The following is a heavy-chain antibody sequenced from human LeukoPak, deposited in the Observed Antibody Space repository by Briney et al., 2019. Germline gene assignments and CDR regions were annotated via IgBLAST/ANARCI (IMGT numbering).Heavy chain of an antibody. CDR3: ARDADGYED. Sequence: PGGSLRLSCLTSGFTLSTNAMSWLRQAPGKGLEWVANIKEDGSEDYYADSVKGRFAISKDNAKNSLYLQMNSLRAEDTAMYYCARDADGYEDWGQGTLVTVSS. CDR1: GFTLSTNA. CDR2: IKEDGSED. J-gene: IGHJ4*02. D-gene: IGHD5-18*01. V-gene: IGHV3-7*01.